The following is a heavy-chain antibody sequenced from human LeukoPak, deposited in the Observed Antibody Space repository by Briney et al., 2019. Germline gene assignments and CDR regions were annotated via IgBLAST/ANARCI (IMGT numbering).Heavy chain of an antibody. CDR3: ARASDGY. CDR2: IYYSGST. J-gene: IGHJ4*02. V-gene: IGHV4-34*01. CDR1: GGSFSGYY. Sequence: PSETLSLTCAVYGGSFSGYYWSWIRQPPGKGLEWIGSIYYSGSTYYNPSLKSRVTISVDTSKNQFSLKLSSVTAADTAVYYCARASDGYWGQGTLVTVSS.